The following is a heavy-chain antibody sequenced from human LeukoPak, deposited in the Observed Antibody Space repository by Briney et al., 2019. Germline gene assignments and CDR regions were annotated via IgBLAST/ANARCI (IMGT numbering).Heavy chain of an antibody. D-gene: IGHD3-22*01. CDR2: IYTSGST. Sequence: SDTLSLTCTVSGGSISSYYWSWIRQPAGKGLEWIGRIYTSGSTNYNPSLKSRVTMSVDTSKNQFSLKLSSVTAADTAVYYCARSYYYDSSGYWDYFDYWGQGTLVTVSS. CDR3: ARSYYYDSSGYWDYFDY. CDR1: GGSISSYY. V-gene: IGHV4-4*07. J-gene: IGHJ4*02.